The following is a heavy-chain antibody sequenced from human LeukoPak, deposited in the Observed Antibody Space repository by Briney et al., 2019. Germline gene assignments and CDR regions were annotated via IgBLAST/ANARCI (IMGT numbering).Heavy chain of an antibody. D-gene: IGHD3-22*01. Sequence: PGGSLRLSCAASGFTFSSYAMSWVRQAPGKGLVWVSRINSDGSSTSYADSVKGRFTISRDNAKNSLYLQMNSLRHEDTAVYYCARDYSSASLNLDYWGQGTLVTVSS. J-gene: IGHJ4*02. CDR2: INSDGSST. CDR3: ARDYSSASLNLDY. V-gene: IGHV3-74*01. CDR1: GFTFSSYA.